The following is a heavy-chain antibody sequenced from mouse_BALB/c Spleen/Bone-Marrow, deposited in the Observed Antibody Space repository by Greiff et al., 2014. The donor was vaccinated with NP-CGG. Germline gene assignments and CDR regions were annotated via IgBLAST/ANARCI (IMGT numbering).Heavy chain of an antibody. V-gene: IGHV2-6-5*01. CDR2: IWGGGST. CDR3: AKHTLRYYAMDY. D-gene: IGHD1-1*01. CDR1: GFSLTDYG. J-gene: IGHJ4*01. Sequence: VMLVESGPGLVAPSQSLSITCTVSGFSLTDYGVSWIRQPPGKGLEWLGVIWGGGSTYYNSSLKFRLSISKDNSKSQVFLKMNNLQTDDTAMYYCAKHTLRYYAMDYWGQGTSVTVSS.